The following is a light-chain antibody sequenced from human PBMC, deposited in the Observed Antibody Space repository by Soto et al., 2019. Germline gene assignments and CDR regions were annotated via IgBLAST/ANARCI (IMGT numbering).Light chain of an antibody. V-gene: IGLV2-14*03. CDR1: TSDVGGFNF. CDR2: GVS. J-gene: IGLJ1*01. Sequence: QSALSQPASVSESPGQSITISCTGTTSDVGGFNFVSRYQQHPGKAPKLMIYGVSNRPSGVSNRFSGSKSGNTASLTISGLQAEDEADYYCSSWTTSATYVFGTGTKLTVL. CDR3: SSWTTSATYV.